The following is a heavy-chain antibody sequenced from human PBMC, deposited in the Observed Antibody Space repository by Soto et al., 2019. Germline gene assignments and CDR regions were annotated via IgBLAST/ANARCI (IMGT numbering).Heavy chain of an antibody. J-gene: IGHJ1*01. CDR2: IIPIFGTA. V-gene: IGHV1-69*12. CDR3: ARGHRIVVGMGHEEYFQH. Sequence: QVQLVQSGAEVKKPGSSVKVSCKASGGTFSSYAISWVRQAPGQGLEWMGGIIPIFGTANYAQKLQGRVTITADESTSTAYMELSSLRSEDTAVYYCARGHRIVVGMGHEEYFQHWGQGTLVTVSS. D-gene: IGHD3-22*01. CDR1: GGTFSSYA.